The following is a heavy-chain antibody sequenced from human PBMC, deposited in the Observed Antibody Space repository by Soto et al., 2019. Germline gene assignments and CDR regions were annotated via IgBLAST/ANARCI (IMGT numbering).Heavy chain of an antibody. CDR1: GFSFDSYG. CDR2: VSFDSKNK. D-gene: IGHD4-4*01. J-gene: IGHJ6*02. V-gene: IGHV3-30*18. CDR3: AKESVEATYSFYGMDV. Sequence: GGSLRLSCAGSGFSFDSYGMHWVRQAPGKGLEWVTTVSFDSKNKYYIDSVEGRFTISRDNSKNMLYLQMNSLTHEDTAVYHCAKESVEATYSFYGMDVWGPGTTVTVSS.